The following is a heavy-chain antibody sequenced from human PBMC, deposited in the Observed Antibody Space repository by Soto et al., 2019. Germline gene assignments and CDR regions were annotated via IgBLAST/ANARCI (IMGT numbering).Heavy chain of an antibody. CDR2: IYPGDSDT. D-gene: IGHD5-12*01. Sequence: GESLKISCKGSGYSFTSYWIGWVRQMPGKGLEWMGIIYPGDSDTRYSPSFQGQVTISADKSISTAYLQWSSLKASDTAMYYCARHAGWGDGYNDYYYFDYWGQGTLVTVSS. CDR1: GYSFTSYW. V-gene: IGHV5-51*01. CDR3: ARHAGWGDGYNDYYYFDY. J-gene: IGHJ4*02.